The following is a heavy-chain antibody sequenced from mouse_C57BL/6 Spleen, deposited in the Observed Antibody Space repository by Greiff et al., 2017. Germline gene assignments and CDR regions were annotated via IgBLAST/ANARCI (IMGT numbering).Heavy chain of an antibody. J-gene: IGHJ4*01. CDR3: ARYGTTVVATPYAMDY. CDR1: GYTFTDYY. V-gene: IGHV1-84*01. D-gene: IGHD1-1*01. Sequence: LVESGPELVKPGASVKISCKASGYTFTDYYINWVKQRPGQGLEWIGWIYPGSGNTKYNEKFKGKATLTVDTSSSTAYMQLSSLTSEDSAVYFCARYGTTVVATPYAMDYWGQGTSVTVSS. CDR2: IYPGSGNT.